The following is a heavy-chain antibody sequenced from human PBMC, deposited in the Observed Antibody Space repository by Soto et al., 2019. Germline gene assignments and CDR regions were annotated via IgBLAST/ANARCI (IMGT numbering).Heavy chain of an antibody. CDR2: IKQDGSEK. CDR1: GFTFSSYW. J-gene: IGHJ1*01. Sequence: GGSLRLSCAASGFTFSSYWMSWVRQAPGKGLEWVANIKQDGSEKYYVDSVKGRFTISRDNAKNSLYLQMNSLRAEDTAVYYCARDAIAAAGTGYFQHWGQGTLVTVSS. D-gene: IGHD6-13*01. CDR3: ARDAIAAAGTGYFQH. V-gene: IGHV3-7*01.